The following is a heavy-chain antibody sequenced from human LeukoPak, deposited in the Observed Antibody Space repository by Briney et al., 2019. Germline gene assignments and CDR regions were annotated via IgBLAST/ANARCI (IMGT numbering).Heavy chain of an antibody. J-gene: IGHJ4*02. V-gene: IGHV1-2*02. CDR3: ARDSPVPAATQGYFDY. CDR1: GYTFTGYY. D-gene: IGHD2-2*01. CDR2: INPNSGGT. Sequence: GASVNVSCKASGYTFTGYYMHWVRQAPGQGLEWMGRINPNSGGTNYAQKFQGRVTMTRDTSISTAYMELSRLRSDDTAVYYCARDSPVPAATQGYFDYWGQGTLVTVSS.